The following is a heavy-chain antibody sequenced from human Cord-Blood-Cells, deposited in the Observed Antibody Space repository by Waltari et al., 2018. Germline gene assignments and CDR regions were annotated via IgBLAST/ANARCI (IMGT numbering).Heavy chain of an antibody. CDR1: GGSISSYY. Sequence: QVQLQESGPGLVKPSETLSLTCTVSGGSISSYYWSWIRQPAGQGLEWIGRIYTSGSTNYNPSLKSRVTMSVDTSKNQFSLKLSSVTAADTAVYYCARGGRRVVVVPAAILAFDIWGQGTMVTVSS. D-gene: IGHD2-2*02. CDR3: ARGGRRVVVVPAAILAFDI. CDR2: IYTSGST. V-gene: IGHV4-4*07. J-gene: IGHJ3*02.